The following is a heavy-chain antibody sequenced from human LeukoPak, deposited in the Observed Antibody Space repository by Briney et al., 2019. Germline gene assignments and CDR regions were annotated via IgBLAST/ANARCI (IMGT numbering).Heavy chain of an antibody. Sequence: SETLSLTCAVYGGSFSGYYWSWIRQPPGKGLEWIGEINHSGSTNYNPSLKSRVTISVDTSKNQFSLKLRSVTAADTAVYYCARFSNHGRYHIVVVPVWGQGTLVTVSS. D-gene: IGHD2-2*01. V-gene: IGHV4-34*01. CDR3: ARFSNHGRYHIVVVPV. J-gene: IGHJ4*02. CDR2: INHSGST. CDR1: GGSFSGYY.